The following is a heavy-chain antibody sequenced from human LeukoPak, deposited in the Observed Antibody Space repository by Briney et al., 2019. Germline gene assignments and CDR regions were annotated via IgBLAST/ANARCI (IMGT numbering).Heavy chain of an antibody. J-gene: IGHJ5*02. CDR3: ATRTIFGVVIP. V-gene: IGHV3-23*01. Sequence: PGGSLRLSCAASGFTFSSYAMSWVRQAPGKGLEWVSAISGSGGSTYYADSVKGRFTISRDNSTNTLYLQMNSLRAEDTAVYYCATRTIFGVVIPWGQGTLVTVSS. D-gene: IGHD3-3*01. CDR2: ISGSGGST. CDR1: GFTFSSYA.